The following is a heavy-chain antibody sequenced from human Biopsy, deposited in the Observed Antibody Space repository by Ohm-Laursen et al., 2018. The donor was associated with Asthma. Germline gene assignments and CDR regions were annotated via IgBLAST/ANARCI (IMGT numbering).Heavy chain of an antibody. CDR1: GYTFIHFA. Sequence: ASVKVSCKASGYTFIHFAIHWVRLAPGQRLEWMGWINAGDGNTKYSQKFQGRVTITRDTSASTAYMDLRSLRSEDTAMYYCARTYYDFLTGQVNDAFALWGQGTMVTVSS. D-gene: IGHD3-9*01. CDR2: INAGDGNT. V-gene: IGHV1-3*01. CDR3: ARTYYDFLTGQVNDAFAL. J-gene: IGHJ3*01.